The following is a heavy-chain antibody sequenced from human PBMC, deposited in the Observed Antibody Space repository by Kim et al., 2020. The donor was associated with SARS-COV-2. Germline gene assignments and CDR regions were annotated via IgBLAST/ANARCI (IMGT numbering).Heavy chain of an antibody. CDR1: GFTFSSSW. D-gene: IGHD2-2*02. J-gene: IGHJ4*02. CDR2: IKQDGNEK. V-gene: IGHV3-7*03. CDR3: ARVYCSTSCYIDS. Sequence: GGSLRLSCAASGFTFSSSWMSWVRQAPGKGLEWVANIKQDGNEKYYVDSVKGRFTISRDNAKNSLYLQMNSLRAEHTAVYYCARVYCSTSCYIDSWGQGTLVTVSS.